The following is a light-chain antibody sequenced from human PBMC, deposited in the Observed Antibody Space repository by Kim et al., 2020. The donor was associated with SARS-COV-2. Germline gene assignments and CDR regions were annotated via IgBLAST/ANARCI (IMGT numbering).Light chain of an antibody. CDR2: GAS. CDR3: QQYGYSLS. J-gene: IGKJ4*01. V-gene: IGKV3-20*01. Sequence: LSPGERATLSCRASQSVSSSYLAWYQLKPGQAPRLLIYGASSRATGIPERFSGSGSGTDFTLTISRLEPEDFAVYYCQQYGYSLSFGGGTKVDIK. CDR1: QSVSSSY.